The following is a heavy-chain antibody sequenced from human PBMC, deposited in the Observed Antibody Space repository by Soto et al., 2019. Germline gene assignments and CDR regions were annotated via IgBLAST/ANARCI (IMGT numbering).Heavy chain of an antibody. CDR3: ARTIPDILTGYRPVAFDI. D-gene: IGHD3-9*01. CDR2: IYYSGST. J-gene: IGHJ3*02. V-gene: IGHV4-31*03. CDR1: GGSISICGYY. Sequence: SETLSLTCTVSGGSISICGYYWSWIRQHPGKGLEWIGYIYYSGSTYYNPSLKSRVTISVDTSKNQFSLKLSSVTAADTAVYYCARTIPDILTGYRPVAFDIWGQGTMVTVSS.